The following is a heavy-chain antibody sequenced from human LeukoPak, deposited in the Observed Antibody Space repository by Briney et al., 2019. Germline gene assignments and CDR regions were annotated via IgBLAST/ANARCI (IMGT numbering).Heavy chain of an antibody. V-gene: IGHV4-30-4*01. CDR1: GGSISSGDKY. Sequence: SQTLSLTCTVPGGSISSGDKYWSWIRQPPGKGLEWIGYVYYSGTTYYNPSLKSRLTISLDTSKNQFSLKVSSVTAADTAVYYCARDWHLGYWGQGTLVTVSS. J-gene: IGHJ4*02. CDR3: ARDWHLGY. CDR2: VYYSGTT. D-gene: IGHD7-27*01.